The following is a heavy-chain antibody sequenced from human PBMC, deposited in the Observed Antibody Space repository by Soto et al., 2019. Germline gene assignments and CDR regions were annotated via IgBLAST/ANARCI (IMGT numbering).Heavy chain of an antibody. J-gene: IGHJ4*02. D-gene: IGHD3-9*01. CDR2: ISAYNGNT. V-gene: IGHV1-18*01. Sequence: QVQLVQSGAEVKKPGASVKVSCKASGYTFTSYGISWVRQAPGQGLEWMGWISAYNGNTNYAQKFQDRVTMTTDNSTSTAYMELRSLRSDDTAVYYCARAAYEILTGYYRRWGQGTLVTVSS. CDR1: GYTFTSYG. CDR3: ARAAYEILTGYYRR.